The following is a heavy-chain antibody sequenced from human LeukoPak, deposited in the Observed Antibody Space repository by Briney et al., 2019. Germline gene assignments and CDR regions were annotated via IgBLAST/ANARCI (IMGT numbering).Heavy chain of an antibody. V-gene: IGHV4-61*01. J-gene: IGHJ4*02. Sequence: PSETLSLTCTVSGGSVSSGSYYWSWIRQPPGKGLEWIGYIYYSGSTNYNPSLKSRVTISVDTSKNQFSLKLSSVTAADTAVYYCARDTHDSSGYRIDYWGQGTLVTVSS. CDR1: GGSVSSGSYY. CDR3: ARDTHDSSGYRIDY. CDR2: IYYSGST. D-gene: IGHD3-22*01.